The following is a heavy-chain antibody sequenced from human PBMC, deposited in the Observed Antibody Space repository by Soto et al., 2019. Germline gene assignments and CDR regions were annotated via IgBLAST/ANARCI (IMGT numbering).Heavy chain of an antibody. Sequence: GGSLRHSCSASGFTFSSYAMHWVRQAPGKGLEYVSAISSNGGSTYYADSVKGRFTISRDNSKNTLYLQMGSLRAEDTAVYYCVKGSSSGWSPRIRYYYGMDVWGQGTTVTVSS. CDR2: ISSNGGST. CDR1: GFTFSSYA. CDR3: VKGSSSGWSPRIRYYYGMDV. D-gene: IGHD6-19*01. J-gene: IGHJ6*02. V-gene: IGHV3-64D*08.